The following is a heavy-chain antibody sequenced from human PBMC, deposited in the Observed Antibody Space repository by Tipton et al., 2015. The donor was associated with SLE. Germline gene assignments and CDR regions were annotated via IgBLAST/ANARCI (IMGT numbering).Heavy chain of an antibody. J-gene: IGHJ3*02. CDR2: IYTSGTT. D-gene: IGHD6-13*01. CDR1: GGSISSGYYF. V-gene: IGHV4-61*09. CDR3: ARQIPSLAASDLDM. Sequence: TLSLTCTVSGGSISSGYYFWSWIRQPAGKGLEWIGHIYTSGTTNYIPSLQSRVSFSIDTSTNQFSLRLNSVTAADTAVYFCARQIPSLAASDLDMWGQGALVIVSS.